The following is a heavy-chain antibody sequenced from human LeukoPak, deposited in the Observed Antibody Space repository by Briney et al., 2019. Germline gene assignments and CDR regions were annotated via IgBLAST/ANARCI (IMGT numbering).Heavy chain of an antibody. D-gene: IGHD3-10*01. J-gene: IGHJ3*02. CDR2: IYYSGST. V-gene: IGHV4-59*01. CDR1: GGSISSYY. Sequence: SETLSLTCTVSGGSISSYYWSWIRLPPGKGLEWIGYIYYSGSTNYNPSLKSRVTISADTSKNQFSLKLSSVTAADTAVYYCARSGWTYYYGSGSYGPFDIWGQGTMVTVSS. CDR3: ARSGWTYYYGSGSYGPFDI.